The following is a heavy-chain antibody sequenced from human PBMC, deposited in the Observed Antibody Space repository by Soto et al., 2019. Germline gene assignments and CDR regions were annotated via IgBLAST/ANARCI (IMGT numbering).Heavy chain of an antibody. D-gene: IGHD1-26*01. Sequence: QVQLVQSGAEVKKPGASVKVSCKASGYTFTSYGISWVRQAPGQGLEWMGWISAYNGNTNYAQKIQGRVTRTTDTSTSTAYMELRSLRSADTDVYYCARDGRYSGSYGGYYFDYWGQGTLVTVSS. CDR3: ARDGRYSGSYGGYYFDY. V-gene: IGHV1-18*01. J-gene: IGHJ4*02. CDR1: GYTFTSYG. CDR2: ISAYNGNT.